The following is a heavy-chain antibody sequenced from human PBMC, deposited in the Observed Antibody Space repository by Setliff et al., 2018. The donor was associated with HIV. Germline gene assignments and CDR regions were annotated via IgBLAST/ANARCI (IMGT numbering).Heavy chain of an antibody. CDR1: GGSISNYY. J-gene: IGHJ4*02. CDR3: ARVVKGYNWNYFDY. D-gene: IGHD1-20*01. Sequence: SETLSLTCSVSGGSISNYYWSWIRQPPGRGLEWIGSIFYTGFTYYSPSLESRVTMSVDTSKNQFSLRVRSVTAADTAVYYCARVVKGYNWNYFDYWGQGTLVTVSS. V-gene: IGHV4-39*07. CDR2: IFYTGFT.